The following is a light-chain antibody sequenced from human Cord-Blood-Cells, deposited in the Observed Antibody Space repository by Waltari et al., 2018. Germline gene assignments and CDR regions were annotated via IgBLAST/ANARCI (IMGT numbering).Light chain of an antibody. CDR1: QSISSY. CDR2: AAT. CDR3: QQSYSTPRT. J-gene: IGKJ1*01. Sequence: DIQMTPSPSSLSASVGDRVTITCRARQSISSYLNWYQQKPGKAPKLLIYAATSLQSGVPSRVSGSGSWTDVTLTISSLQPEDFATYYCQQSYSTPRTVGQGTKVEIK. V-gene: IGKV1-39*01.